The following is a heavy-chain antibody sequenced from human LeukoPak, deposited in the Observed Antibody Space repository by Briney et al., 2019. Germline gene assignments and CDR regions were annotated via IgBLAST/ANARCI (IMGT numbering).Heavy chain of an antibody. CDR2: INHSGST. CDR1: GYSISSGYY. J-gene: IGHJ5*02. CDR3: ARSSAPDGFDP. D-gene: IGHD2-15*01. Sequence: KASETLSLTCAVSGYSISSGYYWGWIRQPPGKGLEWIGEINHSGSTNYNPSLKSRVTISVDTSKNQFSLKLSSVTAADTAVYYCARSSAPDGFDPWGQGTLVTVSS. V-gene: IGHV4-38-2*01.